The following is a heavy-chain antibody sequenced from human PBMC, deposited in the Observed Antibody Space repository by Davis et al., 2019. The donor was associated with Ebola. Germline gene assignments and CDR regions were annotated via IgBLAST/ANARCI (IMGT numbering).Heavy chain of an antibody. CDR1: GFTFSSYW. Sequence: GESLKISCAASGFTFSSYWMHWVRQAPGKGLEWVSYISSSGSTIYYADSVKGRFTISRDNAKNSLYLQMNSLRAEDTAVYYCARRGVLGYCSGGSCYYYYGMDVWGQGTTVTVSS. J-gene: IGHJ6*02. D-gene: IGHD2-15*01. CDR3: ARRGVLGYCSGGSCYYYYGMDV. V-gene: IGHV3-48*04. CDR2: ISSSGSTI.